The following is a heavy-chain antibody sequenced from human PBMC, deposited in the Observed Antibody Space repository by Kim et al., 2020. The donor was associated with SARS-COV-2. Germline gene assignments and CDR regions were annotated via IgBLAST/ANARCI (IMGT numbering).Heavy chain of an antibody. J-gene: IGHJ3*02. V-gene: IGHV3-30*04. D-gene: IGHD3-22*01. CDR2: ISYDGSNK. CDR1: GFTFSSYA. CDR3: ARDSSGYYYGGNAFDI. Sequence: GGSLRLSCAASGFTFSSYAMHWVRQAPGKGLEWVAVISYDGSNKYYADSVKGRFTISRDNSKNTLYLQMNSLRAEDTAVYYCARDSSGYYYGGNAFDIWGQGTMVTVSS.